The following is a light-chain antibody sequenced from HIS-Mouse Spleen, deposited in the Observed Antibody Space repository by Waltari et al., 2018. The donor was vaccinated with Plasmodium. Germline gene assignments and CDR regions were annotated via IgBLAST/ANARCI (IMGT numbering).Light chain of an antibody. V-gene: IGLV3-1*01. Sequence: SYELTQPPSVSVSPGQTASITCPGDKLGDKYACWYQQKPGQSPVLVSYQDSKRPSGIPERFSGSNSGNTATLTISGTQAMDEADYYCQAWDSSTDYVFGTGTKVTVL. CDR1: KLGDKY. CDR3: QAWDSSTDYV. CDR2: QDS. J-gene: IGLJ1*01.